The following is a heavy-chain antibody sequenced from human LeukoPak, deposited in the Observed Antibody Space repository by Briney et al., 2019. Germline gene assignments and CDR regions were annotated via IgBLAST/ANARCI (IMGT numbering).Heavy chain of an antibody. CDR3: ARARFGWNDVLGIDY. V-gene: IGHV3-74*01. Sequence: GGSLRLSCAASGFTFSSYWVHWVRQAPGKGLVWVSRIISDGSSTIYADSVNGRFTISRDNAKNTLFLQMNSLRAEDTAVYYCARARFGWNDVLGIDYWGQGTLVTVSS. J-gene: IGHJ4*02. CDR1: GFTFSSYW. CDR2: IISDGSST. D-gene: IGHD1-1*01.